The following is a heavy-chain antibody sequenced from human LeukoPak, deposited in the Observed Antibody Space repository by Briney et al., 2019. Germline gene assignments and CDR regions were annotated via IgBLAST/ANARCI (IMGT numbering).Heavy chain of an antibody. J-gene: IGHJ4*02. V-gene: IGHV4-59*01. CDR1: GGSISSYC. CDR3: ARGVAVAGRFDY. D-gene: IGHD6-19*01. Sequence: SETLSLTCTVSGGSISSYCWSWIRQPPGKGLEWIGYIYYSGSTNYNPSLKSRVTISVDTSKNQFSLKLSSVTAADTAVYYCARGVAVAGRFDYWGQGTLVTVSS. CDR2: IYYSGST.